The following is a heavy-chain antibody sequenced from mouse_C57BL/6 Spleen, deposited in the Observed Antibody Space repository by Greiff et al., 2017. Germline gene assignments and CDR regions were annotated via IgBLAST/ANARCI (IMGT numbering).Heavy chain of an antibody. V-gene: IGHV1-72*01. J-gene: IGHJ4*01. CDR2: IDPNSGGT. D-gene: IGHD2-3*01. CDR1: GYTFTSYW. Sequence: QVQLQQSGAELVKPGASVKLSCKASGYTFTSYWMHWVKQRPGRGLEWIGRIDPNSGGTKYNEKFKSKATLTVDKPSSTAYMQLSSLTSEDSAVYYCARGEAYDPRQGYAMDYWGQGTSVTVSS. CDR3: ARGEAYDPRQGYAMDY.